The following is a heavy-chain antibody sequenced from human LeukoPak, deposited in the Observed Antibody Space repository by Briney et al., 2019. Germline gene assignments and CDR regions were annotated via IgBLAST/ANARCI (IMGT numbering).Heavy chain of an antibody. Sequence: SETLSLTCGVSGYSISSGFYWGWIRQPPGKGLQWIGSLYYTGSAEYNPSLKSRLTMSMDKSKNQFSLKLNSVAAADTAVYYCARLWSGYNFDYWGQGTLVTVSS. D-gene: IGHD5-24*01. CDR3: ARLWSGYNFDY. J-gene: IGHJ4*02. CDR1: GYSISSGFY. CDR2: LYYTGSA. V-gene: IGHV4-38-2*01.